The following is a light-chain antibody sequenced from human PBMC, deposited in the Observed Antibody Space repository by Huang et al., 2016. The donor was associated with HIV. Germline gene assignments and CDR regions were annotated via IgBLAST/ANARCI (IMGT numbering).Light chain of an antibody. CDR1: ESVSSN. Sequence: EIVMTQSPATLSVSPEEGATLSCRASESVSSNLAWHQQKPGQAPRLLSYGASTRATGIPARFSGSGSGTEFTRTISSLQSEDFAVYYCQQYNNWPRTFGQGTRVEI. V-gene: IGKV3-15*01. CDR2: GAS. J-gene: IGKJ1*01. CDR3: QQYNNWPRT.